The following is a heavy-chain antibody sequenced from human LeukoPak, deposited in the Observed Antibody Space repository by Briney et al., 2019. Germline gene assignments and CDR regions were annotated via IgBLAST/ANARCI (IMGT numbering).Heavy chain of an antibody. CDR2: IIPIFGTA. V-gene: IGHV1-69*01. D-gene: IGHD3-3*01. CDR3: ATVEGQKYYDFWSGYLS. J-gene: IGHJ4*02. Sequence: ASVKVSCKASGGTFSSYAISWVRQAPGQGLEWMGGIIPIFGTANYAQKFQGRVTITADESTSTAYMELSSLRSEDTAVYYCATVEGQKYYDFWSGYLSWGQGTLVTVSS. CDR1: GGTFSSYA.